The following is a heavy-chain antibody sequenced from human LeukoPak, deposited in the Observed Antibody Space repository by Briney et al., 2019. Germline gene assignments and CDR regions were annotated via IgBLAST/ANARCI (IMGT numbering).Heavy chain of an antibody. V-gene: IGHV3-49*04. CDR3: SRDPGGTNSGYNFLDY. Sequence: DPGGSLRLSCTASGFTFGDYTMNWVRQAPGKGLEWVGFIRSKAYGGTTEYAATVKGRLTISRDDSKSIAYLQMNSLKTEDTAVYYCSRDPGGTNSGYNFLDYWGQGTLVTVSS. CDR1: GFTFGDYT. D-gene: IGHD5-12*01. J-gene: IGHJ4*02. CDR2: IRSKAYGGTT.